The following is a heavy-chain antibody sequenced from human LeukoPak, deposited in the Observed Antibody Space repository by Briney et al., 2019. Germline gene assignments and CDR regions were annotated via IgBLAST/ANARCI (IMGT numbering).Heavy chain of an antibody. CDR1: GFTFSSYA. J-gene: IGHJ5*02. Sequence: GGSLRLSCAASGFTFSSYAMSWGRQAPGKGLEWVSAISGSGGSTYYADSVKGRFTISRDNSKNTLYLQMNSLRAEDTAVYYCAKDGVIGYCSGGSCHPWGQGTLVTVSS. D-gene: IGHD2-15*01. CDR3: AKDGVIGYCSGGSCHP. V-gene: IGHV3-23*01. CDR2: ISGSGGST.